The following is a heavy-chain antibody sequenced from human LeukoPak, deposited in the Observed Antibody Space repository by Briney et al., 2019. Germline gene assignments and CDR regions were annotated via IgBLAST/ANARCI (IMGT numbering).Heavy chain of an antibody. V-gene: IGHV3-7*03. CDR2: IKQDGSEK. D-gene: IGHD2-15*01. J-gene: IGHJ6*04. Sequence: GGSLRLSCTASGFTFSDYWMSWVRQAPGKGLEWVANIKQDGSEKYYVDSVKGRFTISRDNAKNSLYLQMNSLRAEDTAVYYCARDTGAAKDYYYYGMDVWGKGTTVTVSS. CDR1: GFTFSDYW. CDR3: ARDTGAAKDYYYYGMDV.